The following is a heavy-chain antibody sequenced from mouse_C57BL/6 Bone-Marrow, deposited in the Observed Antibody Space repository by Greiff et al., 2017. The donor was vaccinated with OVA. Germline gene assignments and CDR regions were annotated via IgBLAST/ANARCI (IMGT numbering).Heavy chain of an antibody. V-gene: IGHV1-39*01. J-gene: IGHJ4*01. CDR2: INPNYGTT. CDR1: GYSFTDYN. D-gene: IGHD1-3*01. CDR3: ARKGLYSLYAMDY. Sequence: VQLKQSGPELVKPGASVKISCKASGYSFTDYNMNWVKQSNGKSLEWIGVINPNYGTTSYNQKFKGKATLTVDQSSSTAYMQLNSLKSEDSAVDYCARKGLYSLYAMDYWGQGTSVTVSS.